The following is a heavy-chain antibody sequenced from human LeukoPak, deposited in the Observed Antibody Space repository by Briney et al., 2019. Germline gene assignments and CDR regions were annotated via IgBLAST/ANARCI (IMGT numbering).Heavy chain of an antibody. CDR3: AKGAWAADGPMGNNFAS. J-gene: IGHJ4*02. D-gene: IGHD6-13*01. V-gene: IGHV3-30-3*01. CDR2: ISYDGSNK. CDR1: GFTFSSYA. Sequence: GGSLRLSCAASGFTFSSYAMHWVRQAPGKGLEWVAVISYDGSNKYYADSVKGRFTISRDNSNNTLTLHMNSLRTEDTSIYFCAKGAWAADGPMGNNFASWGQGSLVTVSS.